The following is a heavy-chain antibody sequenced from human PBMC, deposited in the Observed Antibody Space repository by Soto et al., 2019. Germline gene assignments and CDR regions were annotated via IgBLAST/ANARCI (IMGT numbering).Heavy chain of an antibody. Sequence: AENVPHKGSGWSFSSYAISGVRQAPGQGLEWMGGIIPIFGTANYAQKSQGRVTITADESTSTAYMELSSLRSEDSAVYYCARDGVRPYCSGGSCYSSYYYYGMDVWGQGTTVTVSS. J-gene: IGHJ6*02. V-gene: IGHV1-69*13. CDR2: IIPIFGTA. CDR3: ARDGVRPYCSGGSCYSSYYYYGMDV. D-gene: IGHD2-15*01. CDR1: GWSFSSYA.